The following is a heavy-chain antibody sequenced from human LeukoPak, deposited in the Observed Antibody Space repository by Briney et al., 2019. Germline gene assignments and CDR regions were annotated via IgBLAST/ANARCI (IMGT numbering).Heavy chain of an antibody. CDR1: GFTFSSYA. CDR3: AKAGDSSGYYYVDLDY. D-gene: IGHD3-22*01. J-gene: IGHJ4*02. CDR2: ISGSGGST. V-gene: IGHV3-23*01. Sequence: GGSLRLSCAASGFTFSSYAMSWVRQAPGKGLEWVSAISGSGGSTYYADSVKGRFTISRDNPKNTLYLQMNSLRAEDTAVYYCAKAGDSSGYYYVDLDYWGQGTLVTVSS.